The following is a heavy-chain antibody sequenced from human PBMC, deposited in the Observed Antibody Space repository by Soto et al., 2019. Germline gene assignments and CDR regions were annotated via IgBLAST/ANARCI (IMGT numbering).Heavy chain of an antibody. CDR2: IIPILGIA. D-gene: IGHD1-26*01. CDR3: ARAEWELRYYYGMDV. V-gene: IGHV1-69*02. CDR1: GGTFSSYT. J-gene: IGHJ6*02. Sequence: QVQLVQSGAEVKKPGSSVKVSCKASGGTFSSYTISWVRQAPGQGLEWMGRIIPILGIANYAQKFQGRVTIXXDXSXXTAYMERSSLRSEDTAVYYCARAEWELRYYYGMDVWGQGTTVTVSS.